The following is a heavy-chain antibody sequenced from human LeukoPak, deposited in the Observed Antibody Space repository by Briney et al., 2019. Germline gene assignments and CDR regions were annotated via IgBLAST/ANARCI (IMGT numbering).Heavy chain of an antibody. CDR1: GFTCSSYG. CDR2: ISYDGSEK. CDR3: AKDYGGYSYGPLDY. Sequence: PGRSLRLSCAAAGFTCSSYGMHWVRPAPGKGLEGVAVISYDGSEKYYADSVKGRLTISRDNSKNKLYLQMNSLRAEDTAVYYCAKDYGGYSYGPLDYWGQGTLVTVSS. D-gene: IGHD5-18*01. V-gene: IGHV3-30*18. J-gene: IGHJ4*02.